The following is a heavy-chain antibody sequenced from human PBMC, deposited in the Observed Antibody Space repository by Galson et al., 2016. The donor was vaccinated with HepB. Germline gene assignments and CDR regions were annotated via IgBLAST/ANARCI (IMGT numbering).Heavy chain of an antibody. J-gene: IGHJ4*02. D-gene: IGHD2-15*01. CDR1: GFIFSSYG. Sequence: SLRLSCAPSGFIFSSYGMAWVRQAPGKGLDWVAGVTASSEDYYADSVKGRFTISRDNAKNSLYLQMNSLRTEDTALYYCAKDRDDDAGGFDKWGQGTLVTVSS. CDR2: VTASSED. CDR3: AKDRDDDAGGFDK. V-gene: IGHV3-21*04.